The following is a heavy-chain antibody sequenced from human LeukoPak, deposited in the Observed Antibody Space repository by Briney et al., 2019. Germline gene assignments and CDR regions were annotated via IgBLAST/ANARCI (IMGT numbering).Heavy chain of an antibody. CDR1: GFTFSSYW. CDR3: ATDPTTTLVYYYYYYMDV. J-gene: IGHJ6*03. D-gene: IGHD4-17*01. Sequence: PGGSLRLSCAGSGFTFSSYWMSWVRQAPGKGLEWVANIKQDGSEKYYVDSVKGRFTISRDNAKNSLYLQMNSLRAEDTAVYYCATDPTTTLVYYYYYYMDVWGKGTTVTVSS. V-gene: IGHV3-7*01. CDR2: IKQDGSEK.